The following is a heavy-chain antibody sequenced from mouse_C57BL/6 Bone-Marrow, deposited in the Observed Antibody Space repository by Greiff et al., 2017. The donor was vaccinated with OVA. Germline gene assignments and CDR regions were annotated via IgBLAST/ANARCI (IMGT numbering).Heavy chain of an antibody. V-gene: IGHV5-17*01. CDR1: GFTFSDYG. J-gene: IGHJ2*01. CDR3: ARLFYYGSWYFDY. D-gene: IGHD1-1*01. CDR2: ISSGSSTI. Sequence: EVNVVESGGGLVKPGGSLKLSCAASGFTFSDYGMHWVRQAPEKGLEWVAYISSGSSTIYYADTVKGRFTISRDNAKNTLFLQMTSLRSEDTAMYYCARLFYYGSWYFDYWGQGTTLTVSS.